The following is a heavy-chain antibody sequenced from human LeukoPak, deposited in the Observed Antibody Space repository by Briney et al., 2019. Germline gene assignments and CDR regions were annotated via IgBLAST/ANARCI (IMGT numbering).Heavy chain of an antibody. CDR3: AKRGYFED. V-gene: IGHV3-23*01. D-gene: IGHD3-10*01. J-gene: IGHJ4*02. CDR1: AFTFSSYG. CDR2: IGAGGVDT. Sequence: PGGSLRLSCAASAFTFSSYGMHWVRQVPGKGLEWVSGIGAGGVDTYYAGSVKGRFTISRDNSKNTLYLQMNSLRAEDTATYYCAKRGYFEDWGQGTLVTVSS.